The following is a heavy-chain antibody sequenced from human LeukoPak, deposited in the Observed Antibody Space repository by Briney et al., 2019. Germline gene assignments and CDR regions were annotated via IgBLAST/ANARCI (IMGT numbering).Heavy chain of an antibody. V-gene: IGHV1-24*01. CDR3: ATGLDSSHYYGMHV. J-gene: IGHJ6*02. D-gene: IGHD6-19*01. CDR1: GYTLTELS. Sequence: ASVKDSCKVSGYTLTELSMHWVRQAPGKGLEWMGGFDPEDGETIYAQKFQGRVTMTEDTSTDTAYMELSSLRSEDSAVYYCATGLDSSHYYGMHVWGQGTTVTVSS. CDR2: FDPEDGET.